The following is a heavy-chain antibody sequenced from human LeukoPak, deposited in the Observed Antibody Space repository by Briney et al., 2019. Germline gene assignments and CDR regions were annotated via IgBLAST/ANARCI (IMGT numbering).Heavy chain of an antibody. Sequence: GVTLRLSCAASGFTFSSYGMYWVRQAPGTGLERVAVISYDGSSKYYADSVKRRFTISRDNSKNTLYLQMNSLRAEDTAVYYCARARSSYGYGDAFDIWGQGTMVTVSS. CDR3: ARARSSYGYGDAFDI. D-gene: IGHD5-18*01. CDR2: ISYDGSSK. J-gene: IGHJ3*02. V-gene: IGHV3-30*03. CDR1: GFTFSSYG.